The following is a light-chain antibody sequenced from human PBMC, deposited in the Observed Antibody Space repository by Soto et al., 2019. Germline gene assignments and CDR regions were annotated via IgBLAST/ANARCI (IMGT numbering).Light chain of an antibody. CDR1: QGISNY. V-gene: IGKV1-27*01. CDR3: QKYDSAPWT. Sequence: DIQMTQSPSSLSASVRDRVTITCRASQGISNYLAWYQQKPGKVPKLLIYAASTLQSEVPSRFSGSGSGTDFTATISSLQPEDVATYYCQKYDSAPWTFGQGTKVEIK. CDR2: AAS. J-gene: IGKJ1*01.